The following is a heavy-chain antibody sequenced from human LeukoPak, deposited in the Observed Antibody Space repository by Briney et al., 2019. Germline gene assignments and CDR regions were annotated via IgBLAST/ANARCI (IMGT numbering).Heavy chain of an antibody. D-gene: IGHD2-2*01. CDR2: IHYDGARS. CDR1: GFTFSGYG. V-gene: IGHV3-30*02. Sequence: PGGSLRLSCAASGFTFSGYGMHWVRQAPGKGLEWVAFIHYDGARSYYADSVKGRFTISRDNSKNTLYLEMNSLRAEDTAVCYCAKDWRCSSTSCVYYYYIDVWGKGTTVTVSS. J-gene: IGHJ6*03. CDR3: AKDWRCSSTSCVYYYYIDV.